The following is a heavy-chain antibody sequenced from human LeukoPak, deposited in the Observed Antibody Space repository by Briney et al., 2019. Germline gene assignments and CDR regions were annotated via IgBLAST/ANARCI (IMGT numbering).Heavy chain of an antibody. J-gene: IGHJ4*02. CDR1: GGTFSSYA. D-gene: IGHD3-10*01. CDR3: AASGITMVRGEGY. Sequence: SVKVSCKASGGTFSSYAISWVRQAPGQGLEWMGRIIPILGIANYAQKFQGRVTITADKSTSTAYMELSSLRSEDTAVYYCAASGITMVRGEGYWGQGTLVTASS. CDR2: IIPILGIA. V-gene: IGHV1-69*04.